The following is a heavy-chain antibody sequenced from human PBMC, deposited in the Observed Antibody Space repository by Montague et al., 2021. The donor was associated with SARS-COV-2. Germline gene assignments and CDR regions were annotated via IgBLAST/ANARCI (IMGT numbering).Heavy chain of an antibody. CDR3: ARDSPDYVWGSYGMDV. J-gene: IGHJ6*02. V-gene: IGHV3-21*01. Sequence: SLRLSCAASGFPFSSYSMNWVRQAPGKGLEWVSSISSSSSYIYYADSVKGRFTISRDNAKNSLYLQKNSLRAEDTAVYYCARDSPDYVWGSYGMDVWGQGTTVTVSS. D-gene: IGHD3-16*01. CDR1: GFPFSSYS. CDR2: ISSSSSYI.